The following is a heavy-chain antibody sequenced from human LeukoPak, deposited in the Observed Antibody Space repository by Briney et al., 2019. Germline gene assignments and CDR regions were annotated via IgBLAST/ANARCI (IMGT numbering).Heavy chain of an antibody. Sequence: GGSLRLSCAASGFTFSSYWMSWVRQAPGKGLEWVSAISGSGGSTYYADSVKGRFTISRDNSKNTLYLQMNSLRAEDTAVYYCAKDDYGDYRYYGMDVWGKGTTVTVSS. CDR3: AKDDYGDYRYYGMDV. V-gene: IGHV3-23*01. CDR2: ISGSGGST. J-gene: IGHJ6*04. D-gene: IGHD4-17*01. CDR1: GFTFSSYW.